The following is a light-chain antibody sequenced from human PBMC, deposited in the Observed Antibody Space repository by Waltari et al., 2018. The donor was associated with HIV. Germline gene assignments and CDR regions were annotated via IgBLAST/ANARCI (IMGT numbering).Light chain of an antibody. V-gene: IGLV2-14*01. CDR3: SSYTTSSTYG. CDR2: QVT. Sequence: QSALAQPASVSGSPGQSITISCTGTSTDIGAYNYVSWYQKHPHRAPNVIIYQVTSRRSGVSDRFAGSKSGNTASLTISVLQAEDEADYYCSSYTTSSTYGFGRGTTVSVL. J-gene: IGLJ1*01. CDR1: STDIGAYNY.